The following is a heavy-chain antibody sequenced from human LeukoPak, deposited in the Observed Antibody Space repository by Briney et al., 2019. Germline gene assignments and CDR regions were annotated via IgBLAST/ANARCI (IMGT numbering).Heavy chain of an antibody. CDR2: IIPILGIT. Sequence: GASVKVSFKASGGTFSSYAISWVRQAPGQGLEWMGRIIPILGITNYAQKFQGRVTITADKSTSTAYMELSSLRSDDTAVYYCARDPSGGYVPYFDYWGQGTLVTVSS. CDR1: GGTFSSYA. CDR3: ARDPSGGYVPYFDY. J-gene: IGHJ4*02. D-gene: IGHD3-16*01. V-gene: IGHV1-69*04.